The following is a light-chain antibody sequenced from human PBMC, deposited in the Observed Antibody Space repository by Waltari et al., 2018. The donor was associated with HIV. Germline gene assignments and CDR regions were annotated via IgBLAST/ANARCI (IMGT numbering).Light chain of an antibody. J-gene: IGKJ4*01. CDR2: WSS. V-gene: IGKV4-1*01. CDR3: QQYYSHPTT. CDR1: RTVFNNDSGQNY. Sequence: DIVMTQTPDPLAVPLGERVTISCRARRTVFNNDSGQNYCGWDQQKPGQPPMVLFYWSSTRAAGVPDRFSGSGSGTDFSLTISSLQAEDVALYYCQQYYSHPTTFGGVTKVEIK.